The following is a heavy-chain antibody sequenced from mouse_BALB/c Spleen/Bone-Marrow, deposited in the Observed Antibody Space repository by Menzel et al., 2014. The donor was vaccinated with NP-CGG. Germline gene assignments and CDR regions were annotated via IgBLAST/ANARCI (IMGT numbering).Heavy chain of an antibody. CDR2: IDPSDSYT. CDR3: AITTVVATGDY. CDR1: GYTFTSYW. J-gene: IGHJ2*01. V-gene: IGHV1-69*02. D-gene: IGHD1-1*01. Sequence: VQLQQSGAELVKPGASVKLSCKASGYTFTSYWMHWVKQRPGQGLEWIGEIDPSDSYTNYNQRFKGKATLTVDKSSXTAYMQLSSLTSEDAAVYYCAITTVVATGDYWGQGTTLTVSS.